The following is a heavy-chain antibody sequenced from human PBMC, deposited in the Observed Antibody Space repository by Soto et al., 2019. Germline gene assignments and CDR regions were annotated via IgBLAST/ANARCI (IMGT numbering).Heavy chain of an antibody. J-gene: IGHJ6*03. Sequence: GGSLRLSCTASGFTFGDYAMSWFRQAPGKGLEWVGFIRSKAYGGTTEYAASVKGRFTISRDDSKSIAYLQMNSLKTEDTAVYYCTRDRTTYYYYYYYMDVWGKGTTVTVSS. V-gene: IGHV3-49*03. CDR1: GFTFGDYA. CDR3: TRDRTTYYYYYYYMDV. CDR2: IRSKAYGGTT. D-gene: IGHD1-1*01.